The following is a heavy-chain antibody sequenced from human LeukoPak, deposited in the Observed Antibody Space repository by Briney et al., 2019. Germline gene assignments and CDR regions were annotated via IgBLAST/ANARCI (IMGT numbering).Heavy chain of an antibody. CDR3: VREVSEPYYDDSSGYYYFDY. Sequence: GASVKVSRKPSGYTFTSYGISWVRQAPGQGIEWMGWISAYNANTNYAQKLQGRVTMTTDTSTSTAYMELRSLRSDDTAVYYCVREVSEPYYDDSSGYYYFDYWGQGTLVTVSS. V-gene: IGHV1-18*01. CDR2: ISAYNANT. CDR1: GYTFTSYG. D-gene: IGHD3-22*01. J-gene: IGHJ4*02.